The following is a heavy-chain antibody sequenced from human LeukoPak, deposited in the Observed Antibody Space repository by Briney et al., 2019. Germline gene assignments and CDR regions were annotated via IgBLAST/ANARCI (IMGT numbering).Heavy chain of an antibody. V-gene: IGHV1-69*06. CDR1: GGTFSSYA. CDR2: IIPIFGTA. J-gene: IGHJ4*02. Sequence: SVKVSCKASGGTFSSYAISWVRQAPGQGLEWMGGIIPIFGTANYAQKFQGRVTITADKSTSTAYMELSSLRSEDTAVYYCARVPVGYRSGGSCFTSYYFDYWGQGTLVTVSS. CDR3: ARVPVGYRSGGSCFTSYYFDY. D-gene: IGHD2-15*01.